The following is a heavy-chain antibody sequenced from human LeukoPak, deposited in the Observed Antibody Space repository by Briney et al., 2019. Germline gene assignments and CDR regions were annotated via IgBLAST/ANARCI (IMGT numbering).Heavy chain of an antibody. J-gene: IGHJ4*02. CDR2: MNTDGSDR. D-gene: IGHD2-8*01. Sequence: GGSLRLSCAVSGFTFKDYWMHWVRQVPGKGLVWVSCMNTDGSDRRYAGSVEGRFTISRDSANNRLYLVMNSLKVEDTAVYYCARGLLPGVGVGDYWGQGTLVTVSS. V-gene: IGHV3-74*01. CDR1: GFTFKDYW. CDR3: ARGLLPGVGVGDY.